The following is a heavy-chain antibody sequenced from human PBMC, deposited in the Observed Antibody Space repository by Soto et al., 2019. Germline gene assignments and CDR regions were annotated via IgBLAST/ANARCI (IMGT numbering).Heavy chain of an antibody. D-gene: IGHD6-6*01. CDR2: ISSSSSYI. CDR3: AREIAARHNDRYYYYGMDV. V-gene: IGHV3-21*01. CDR1: GFTFSSYS. J-gene: IGHJ6*02. Sequence: PGGSLRLSCAASGFTFSSYSMNWVRQAPGKGLEWVSSISSSSSYIYYADSVKGRFTISRDNAKNSLYLQMNSLRAEDTAGYYCAREIAARHNDRYYYYGMDVWGQGTTVTVSS.